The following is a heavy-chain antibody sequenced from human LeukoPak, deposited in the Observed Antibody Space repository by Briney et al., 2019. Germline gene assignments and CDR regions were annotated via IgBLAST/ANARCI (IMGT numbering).Heavy chain of an antibody. Sequence: GGSLRLSCAASGFTFSSYSMDWVRQAPGKGLEWVSSISSSSYIYYADSVKGRFTISRDNAKNSLYLQMNSLRAEDTAVYYCARGPSLGGLGDFDYWGQGTLVTVSS. J-gene: IGHJ4*02. CDR2: ISSSSYI. V-gene: IGHV3-21*01. D-gene: IGHD3-16*01. CDR3: ARGPSLGGLGDFDY. CDR1: GFTFSSYS.